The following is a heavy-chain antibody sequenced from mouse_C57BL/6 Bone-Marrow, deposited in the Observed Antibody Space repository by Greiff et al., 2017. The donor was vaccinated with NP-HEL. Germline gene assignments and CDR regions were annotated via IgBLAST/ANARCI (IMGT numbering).Heavy chain of an antibody. D-gene: IGHD1-1*01. CDR2: ISDGGSYT. CDR1: GFTFSSYA. Sequence: EVKLVESGGGLVKPGGSLKLSCAASGFTFSSYAMSWVRQTPEKRLEWVATISDGGSYTYYPDNVKGRFTISRDNAMNNLYLQMSHLKSEDTAMYYCGVYYYGSSPYYYAMDYWGQGTSVTVSS. V-gene: IGHV5-4*03. J-gene: IGHJ4*01. CDR3: GVYYYGSSPYYYAMDY.